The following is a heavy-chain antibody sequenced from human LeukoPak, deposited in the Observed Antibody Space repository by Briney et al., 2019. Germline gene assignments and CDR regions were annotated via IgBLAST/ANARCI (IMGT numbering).Heavy chain of an antibody. J-gene: IGHJ1*01. D-gene: IGHD6-19*01. CDR1: GFTFSDYY. CDR2: IYYSGST. V-gene: IGHV4-38-2*01. CDR3: ASGAVAGRGEYFQH. Sequence: PGGSLRLSCAASGFTFSDYYMSWIRQAPGKGLEWIGSIYYSGSTYYNPSLKSRVTISVDTSKNQFSLKLSSVTAADTAVYYCASGAVAGRGEYFQHWGQGTLVTVSS.